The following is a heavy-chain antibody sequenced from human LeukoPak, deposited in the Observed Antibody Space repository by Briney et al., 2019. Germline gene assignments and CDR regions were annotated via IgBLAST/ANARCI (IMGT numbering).Heavy chain of an antibody. D-gene: IGHD3-22*01. CDR2: IRYDGSNK. CDR3: ARDFAYYYDSSGFEGDAFDI. Sequence: GGSLRLSCAASGFTFSSYGMHWVRQAPGKGLEWVAFIRYDGSNKYYADSVKGRFTISRDNSKNTLYLQMNSLRAEDTAVYYCARDFAYYYDSSGFEGDAFDIWGQGTMVTVSS. CDR1: GFTFSSYG. V-gene: IGHV3-30*02. J-gene: IGHJ3*02.